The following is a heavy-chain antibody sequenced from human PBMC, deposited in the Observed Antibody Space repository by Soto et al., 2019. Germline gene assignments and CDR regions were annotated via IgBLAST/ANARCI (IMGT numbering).Heavy chain of an antibody. CDR1: GGSISSYY. J-gene: IGHJ4*02. D-gene: IGHD6-13*01. V-gene: IGHV4-59*08. CDR2: IYYSGST. Sequence: SETLSLTCTVSGGSISSYYWSWIRQPPGKGLEWIGYIYYSGSTNYNPSLKSRVTISVDTSKNQFSLKLSSVTAADTAVYYCARHGPIAAAGTVFDYWRQGTLVTVSS. CDR3: ARHGPIAAAGTVFDY.